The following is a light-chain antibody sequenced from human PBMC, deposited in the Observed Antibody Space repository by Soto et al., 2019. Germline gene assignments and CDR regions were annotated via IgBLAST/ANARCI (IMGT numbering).Light chain of an antibody. CDR3: SSYAGSNNLV. J-gene: IGLJ1*01. V-gene: IGLV2-8*01. CDR1: SSDVGGYNY. Sequence: SALTQPPSASGSPGQSVTISCTGTSSDVGGYNYVSWYQRHPGKAPKLMIYEVSKRPSGVPDRFSGSKSGNTASLTVSGLQAEDEADYYCSSYAGSNNLVFGTGTKVTVL. CDR2: EVS.